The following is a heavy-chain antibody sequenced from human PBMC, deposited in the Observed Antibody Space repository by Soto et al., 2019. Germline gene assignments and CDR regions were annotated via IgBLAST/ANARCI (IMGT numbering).Heavy chain of an antibody. CDR3: ARSQGSSTSLEIYYYYYYGMDV. V-gene: IGHV1-69*01. J-gene: IGHJ6*02. CDR2: IIPISGTA. D-gene: IGHD2-2*01. Sequence: QVQLVQSGAEVKKPGSSVKVSCKASGGTFSSYAISWVRQAPGQGLEWMGGIIPISGTANYAQKFQGRVTMTADEDTSTAYMELSSLRSEDTAVYYCARSQGSSTSLEIYYYYYYGMDVWGQGTTVTVSS. CDR1: GGTFSSYA.